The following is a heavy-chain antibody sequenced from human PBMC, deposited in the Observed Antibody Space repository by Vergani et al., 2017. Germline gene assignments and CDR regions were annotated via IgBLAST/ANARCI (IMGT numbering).Heavy chain of an antibody. V-gene: IGHV4-31*03. Sequence: QVQLQESGPGLVKPSQTLSLTCSVSGDSISSGVYYWNWIRQHPGKGLEWIGYIYSTGSTHHNPSLRRRINMSVDTSKNQFSLKLNSVTAADTAMNYCARMWGYDEGDAFRIGYFDSWGPGILVTVSS. D-gene: IGHD3-22*01. CDR1: GDSISSGVYY. CDR3: ARMWGYDEGDAFRIGYFDS. CDR2: IYSTGST. J-gene: IGHJ4*02.